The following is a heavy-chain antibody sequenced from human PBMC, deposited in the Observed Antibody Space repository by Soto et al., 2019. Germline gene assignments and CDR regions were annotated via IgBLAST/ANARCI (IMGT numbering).Heavy chain of an antibody. V-gene: IGHV1-18*04. CDR3: ARVHDYVWGSYRCKDY. CDR1: GYTFTSYG. CDR2: ISAYNGNT. D-gene: IGHD3-16*02. J-gene: IGHJ4*02. Sequence: GASVKVSCKASGYTFTSYGISWVRQAPGQGLEWMGWISAYNGNTNYAQKLQGRVTMTTDTSTSTAYMELRSLRPDDTAVYYCARVHDYVWGSYRCKDYWGQGTLVTVSS.